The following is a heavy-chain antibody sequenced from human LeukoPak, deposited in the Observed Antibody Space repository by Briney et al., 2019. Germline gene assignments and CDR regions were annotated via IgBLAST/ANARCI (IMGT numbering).Heavy chain of an antibody. CDR3: ASAIAARYFDY. Sequence: SETLSLTCTVSGGSISSYYWSWIRQPPGKGLEWIGYIYTSGSTNYNPSLKSRVTISVDTSKNQFSLKLSSVTAADTAVYYCASAIAARYFDYWGQGTLVTVAS. CDR1: GGSISSYY. J-gene: IGHJ4*02. CDR2: IYTSGST. V-gene: IGHV4-4*09. D-gene: IGHD6-6*01.